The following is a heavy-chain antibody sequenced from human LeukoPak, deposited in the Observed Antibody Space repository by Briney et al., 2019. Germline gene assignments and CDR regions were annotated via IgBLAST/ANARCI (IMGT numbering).Heavy chain of an antibody. J-gene: IGHJ4*02. CDR1: GFTFGDYA. V-gene: IGHV3-49*03. D-gene: IGHD3-9*01. Sequence: GGSLRLSCTASGFTFGDYAMSWFRQAPGKGLEWVGFIRSKAYGGTTEYAASVKGRFTISRDDPKSIAYLQMNSLKTEDTAVYYCTRDSADYDILTGYYTFDYWGQGTLVTVSS. CDR3: TRDSADYDILTGYYTFDY. CDR2: IRSKAYGGTT.